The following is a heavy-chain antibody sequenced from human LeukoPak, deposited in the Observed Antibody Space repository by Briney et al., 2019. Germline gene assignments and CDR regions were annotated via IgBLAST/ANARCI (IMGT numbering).Heavy chain of an antibody. CDR1: GFTFSSYS. V-gene: IGHV3-48*02. CDR3: ARDPDWLEY. D-gene: IGHD3/OR15-3a*01. CDR2: ISKSITST. Sequence: GGSLRLSCAASGFTFSSYSMNWVRQAPGKGLEWVAYISKSITSTPYADSGEGRFIIPRDNAKNSLYLQMNSLRDEATAVYYCARDPDWLEYGGQGTLVTVSS. J-gene: IGHJ4*02.